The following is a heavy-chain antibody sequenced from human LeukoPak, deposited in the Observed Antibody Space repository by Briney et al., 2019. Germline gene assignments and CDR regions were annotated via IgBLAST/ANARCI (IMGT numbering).Heavy chain of an antibody. Sequence: GRSLRLSCAASGFTFDNYAMHWVRQAPGKGLEWLSIISWNSGYIGYADSVKGRFTISRDNAEKSLDLQMNSLRAEDTAFYYCAKVRGTYSSGYFFDYWGQGTLVTVSS. V-gene: IGHV3-9*01. CDR3: AKVRGTYSSGYFFDY. D-gene: IGHD6-19*01. CDR1: GFTFDNYA. CDR2: ISWNSGYI. J-gene: IGHJ4*02.